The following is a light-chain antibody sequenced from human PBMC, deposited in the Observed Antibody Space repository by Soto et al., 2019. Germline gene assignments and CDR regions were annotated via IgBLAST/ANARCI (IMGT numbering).Light chain of an antibody. Sequence: QSALTQPPSASGTPGQRVTISCSGSSSNIGSNSVCWYQQLPGTAPKLLIYTNDQRPSGVPDRFSGSKSGNSASLAISGLRSDDEADYYCAAWDDSLSGRVFGGGTKLTVL. CDR3: AAWDDSLSGRV. CDR1: SSNIGSNS. J-gene: IGLJ3*02. CDR2: TND. V-gene: IGLV1-47*02.